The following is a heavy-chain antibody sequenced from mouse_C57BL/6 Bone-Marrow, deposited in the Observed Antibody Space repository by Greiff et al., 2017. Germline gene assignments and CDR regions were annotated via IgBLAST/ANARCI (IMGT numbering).Heavy chain of an antibody. CDR1: GYTFTSYG. CDR3: ARWGMLLAWFAY. D-gene: IGHD2-1*01. Sequence: VKLMEPGAELARPGASVKLSCKASGYTFTSYGISWVKQRTGQGLEWIGEIYPRSGNTYYNEKFKGKATLTADKSSSTAYMELRSLTSEDSAVYFCARWGMLLAWFAYWGQGTLVTVSA. CDR2: IYPRSGNT. J-gene: IGHJ3*01. V-gene: IGHV1-81*01.